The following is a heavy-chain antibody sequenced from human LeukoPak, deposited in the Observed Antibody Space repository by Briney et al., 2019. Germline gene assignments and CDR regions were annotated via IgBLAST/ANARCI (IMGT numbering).Heavy chain of an antibody. CDR3: AIYRSPSGHLD. D-gene: IGHD6-6*01. V-gene: IGHV3-11*04. CDR1: GFTFSDDY. CDR2: ISSSGSTI. J-gene: IGHJ1*01. Sequence: PGGSLRLSCAASGFTFSDDYMSWIRQAPGRGLEWLSCISSSGSTIYYADSVKGRFTISRDNAKNSLYLQLNSLSVDDTAVYYCAIYRSPSGHLDWGQGTLVTVSS.